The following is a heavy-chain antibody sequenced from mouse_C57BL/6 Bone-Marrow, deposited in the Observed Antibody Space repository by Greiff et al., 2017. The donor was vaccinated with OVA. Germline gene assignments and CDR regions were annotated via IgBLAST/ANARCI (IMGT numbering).Heavy chain of an antibody. D-gene: IGHD3-2*02. CDR2: FSDGGSYP. V-gene: IGHV5-4*01. J-gene: IGHJ3*02. Sequence: EVQLQESGGGLVKPGGSRNFSCAALGLPFGSYPWSWVGRTRERGLGWVATFSDGGSYPYYPDNVKGRFTISRDNAKNNLYLQMSHLKSEDTAMYYCARDQGWGQGTLVTVSA. CDR3: ARDQG. CDR1: GLPFGSYP.